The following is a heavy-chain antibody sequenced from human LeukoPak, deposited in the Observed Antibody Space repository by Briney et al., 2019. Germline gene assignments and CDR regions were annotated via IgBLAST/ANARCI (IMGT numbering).Heavy chain of an antibody. CDR3: ARDFPGSPRNPYFDY. V-gene: IGHV3-33*01. D-gene: IGHD3-10*01. Sequence: GGSLRLSCAASGFTFSSYGMHWVRQAPGKGLEWVAIIWYDGSKKYYADSVKGRFSISRDNSKNTLYLQMNSLRAEDTAVYYCARDFPGSPRNPYFDYWGQGTLVTVSS. CDR2: IWYDGSKK. J-gene: IGHJ4*02. CDR1: GFTFSSYG.